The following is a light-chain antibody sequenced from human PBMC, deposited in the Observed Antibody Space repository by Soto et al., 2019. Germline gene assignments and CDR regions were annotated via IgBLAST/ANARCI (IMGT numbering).Light chain of an antibody. Sequence: EIVLTQSPGTLSLSPGVRATLSYTASQSFNSIYLAWYQQKPGQAPRLLIYVASSSATGIPDRFSDSESGTDFGLTISSLKPEEVAVYYGVQYVRPSRTFGRGTKVDIK. CDR3: VQYVRPSRT. CDR1: QSFNSIY. CDR2: VAS. V-gene: IGKV3-20*01. J-gene: IGKJ1*01.